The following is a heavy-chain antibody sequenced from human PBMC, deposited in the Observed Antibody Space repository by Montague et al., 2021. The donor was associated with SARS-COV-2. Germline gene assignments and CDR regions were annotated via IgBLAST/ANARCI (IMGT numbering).Heavy chain of an antibody. V-gene: IGHV4-4*02. J-gene: IGHJ6*02. CDR3: ARDRRSWFPPYYYGMDV. Sequence: SETLSLTCAVSGGSISSSNWWSWVRQPPGNGLELIGGIYHSGSTNYNPSLKSRVTISVDKSKNQFSLKLCSVTAADTAVYYCARDRRSWFPPYYYGMDVWGQGTTVTVSS. CDR2: IYHSGST. D-gene: IGHD6-13*01. CDR1: GGSISSSNW.